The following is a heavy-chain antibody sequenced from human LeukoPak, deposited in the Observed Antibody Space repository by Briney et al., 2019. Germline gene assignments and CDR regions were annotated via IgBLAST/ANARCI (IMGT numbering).Heavy chain of an antibody. CDR1: GYTFTGYY. V-gene: IGHV1-2*02. CDR3: ARGMTTVVRGGSYYFDY. Sequence: GASVKVSFKASGYTFTGYYMHWVRQAPGQGLEWMGWINPNSGGTNYAQKFQGRVTMTRDTSISTAYMELSRLRSDDTAVYYCARGMTTVVRGGSYYFDYRGQGTLVTVSS. J-gene: IGHJ4*02. D-gene: IGHD4-23*01. CDR2: INPNSGGT.